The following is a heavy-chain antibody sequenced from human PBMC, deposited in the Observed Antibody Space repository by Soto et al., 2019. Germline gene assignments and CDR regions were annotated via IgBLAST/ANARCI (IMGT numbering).Heavy chain of an antibody. CDR2: ISGSGGST. CDR1: GFTFSSYA. CDR3: AKEAGADCSSTSCYAPFSRYGGMDV. V-gene: IGHV3-23*01. J-gene: IGHJ6*02. Sequence: GGSLRLSCAASGFTFSSYAMSWVRQAPGKGLEWVSAISGSGGSTYYADSVKGRFTISRDNSKNTLYLQMNSLRAEDTAVYYCAKEAGADCSSTSCYAPFSRYGGMDVWGQGTTVTVSS. D-gene: IGHD2-2*01.